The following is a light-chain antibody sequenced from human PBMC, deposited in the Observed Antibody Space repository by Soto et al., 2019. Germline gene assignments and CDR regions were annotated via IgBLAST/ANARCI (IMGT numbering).Light chain of an antibody. J-gene: IGLJ1*01. Sequence: QSVLTQPHSVCAAPGQKVTISCSGSSSNIGNNYVSWYQQLPGTAPKLLIYENNKRPSGIPDRFSGSKSGTSATLGITGLQTGDEADYYCGAWDSSLSAYVFGTGTKVTVL. V-gene: IGLV1-51*02. CDR2: ENN. CDR3: GAWDSSLSAYV. CDR1: SSNIGNNY.